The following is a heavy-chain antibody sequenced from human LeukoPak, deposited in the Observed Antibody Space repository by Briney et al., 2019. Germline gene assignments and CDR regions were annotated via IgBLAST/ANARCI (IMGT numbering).Heavy chain of an antibody. CDR2: ISWNSGSI. J-gene: IGHJ4*02. CDR3: ARRAGAYSHPYDY. CDR1: GFTFDDYA. Sequence: GGSLRLPCAASGFTFDDYAMHWVRQAPGKGLEWVSGISWNSGSIGYADSVKGRFTISRDNSKNTLYLQMNSLRAEDTAVYYCARRAGAYSHPYDYWGQGTLVTVSS. V-gene: IGHV3-9*01. D-gene: IGHD4/OR15-4a*01.